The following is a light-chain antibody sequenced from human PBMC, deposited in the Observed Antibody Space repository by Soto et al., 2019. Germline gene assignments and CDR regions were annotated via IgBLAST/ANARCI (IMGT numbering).Light chain of an antibody. V-gene: IGKV1-5*03. J-gene: IGKJ2*01. CDR3: KQYSSYSLYT. CDR2: KAS. Sequence: DIQMTQSPSSLSSSVGDIVTITCRASQSIIGWLAWYQQKPGKAPKLLIYKASSLDSGVPSRLSGSGYGTEFTLTISSLQPDDFATYYCKQYSSYSLYTFGQGTKLESK. CDR1: QSIIGW.